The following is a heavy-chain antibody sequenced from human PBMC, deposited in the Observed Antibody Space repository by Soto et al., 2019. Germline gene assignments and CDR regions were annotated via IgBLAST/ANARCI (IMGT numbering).Heavy chain of an antibody. CDR3: AKGRPVYCSGGSCTVFDP. D-gene: IGHD2-15*01. CDR1: GFTFSSFG. CDR2: ISYDGSNK. J-gene: IGHJ5*02. Sequence: GGSLRLSCAASGFTFSSFGMHWVRQAPGKGLEWVAVISYDGSNKYYADSVKGRFTISRDNSKNTLYLQMNSLRAEDTAVYYCAKGRPVYCSGGSCTVFDPWGQGTLVTVSS. V-gene: IGHV3-30*18.